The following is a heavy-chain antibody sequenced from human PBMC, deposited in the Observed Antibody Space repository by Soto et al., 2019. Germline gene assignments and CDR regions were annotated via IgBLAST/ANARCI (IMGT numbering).Heavy chain of an antibody. V-gene: IGHV1-18*01. CDR3: AKDEAVWQQLVGASWFDP. Sequence: ASVKVSCKASGYTFTSYGISWVRQAPGQGLEWMGWISAYNGNTNYAQKLQGRVTMTTDTSTTTAYMELRSLRSDDTAVYYCAKDEAVWQQLVGASWFDPWGQGTLVTVSS. CDR2: ISAYNGNT. CDR1: GYTFTSYG. J-gene: IGHJ5*02. D-gene: IGHD6-13*01.